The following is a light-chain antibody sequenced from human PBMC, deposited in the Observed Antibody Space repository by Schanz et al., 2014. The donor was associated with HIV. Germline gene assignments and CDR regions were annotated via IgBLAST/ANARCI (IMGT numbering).Light chain of an antibody. J-gene: IGLJ3*02. V-gene: IGLV1-40*01. CDR3: ATWDDSLDGWV. CDR1: SSNIGAGFD. Sequence: VLTQPPSLSGAPGQWVTVSCSGGSSNIGAGFDVHWPQQLPGTAPKLLIYGDNSRPSGVPDRFSGSQSGTSASLAISGLQSEDESDFFYATWDDSLDGWVFGGGTKVTAL. CDR2: GDN.